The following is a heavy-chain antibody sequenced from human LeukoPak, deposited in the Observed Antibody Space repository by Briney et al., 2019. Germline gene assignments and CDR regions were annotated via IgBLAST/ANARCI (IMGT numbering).Heavy chain of an antibody. V-gene: IGHV1-2*02. D-gene: IGHD5-12*01. CDR1: GFTFTAYY. J-gene: IGHJ4*02. Sequence: APVKVSCKASGFTFTAYYIYWVRQAPGQGLEWMGWINPNNGGTNYAQKFQGRVTITRDTSASTAYMELSSLRSEDTAVYYCAKTRGLVATNPFDYWGQGTLVTVSS. CDR2: INPNNGGT. CDR3: AKTRGLVATNPFDY.